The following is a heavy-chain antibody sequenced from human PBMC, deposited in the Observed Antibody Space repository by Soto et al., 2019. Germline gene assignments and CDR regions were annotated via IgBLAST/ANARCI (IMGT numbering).Heavy chain of an antibody. J-gene: IGHJ4*02. CDR1: GFTFSSYR. D-gene: IGHD3-3*01. CDR3: SRDYDFWSGYYYGFDY. CDR2: ISSSSSYI. Sequence: GGSLRLSCAASGFTFSSYRMNWVRQAPGKGLEWVSSISSSSSYIYYADSVKGRYTISRDNTKNSLYLPMNSLRAEDTAVYYGSRDYDFWSGYYYGFDYWGQGTLVTVSS. V-gene: IGHV3-21*01.